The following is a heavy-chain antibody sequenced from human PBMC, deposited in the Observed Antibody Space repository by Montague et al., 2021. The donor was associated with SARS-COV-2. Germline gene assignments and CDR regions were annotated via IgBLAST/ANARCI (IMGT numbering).Heavy chain of an antibody. CDR1: GFSLSTSGMC. D-gene: IGHD4-23*01. CDR2: IDWDDDK. J-gene: IGHJ4*02. V-gene: IGHV2-70*01. CDR3: ARSYGTTVVTRAFDY. Sequence: PALMKPTQTLTLTCTFSGFSLSTSGMCVSWIRQPPGKALEWLTLIDWDDDKYYSTSLKTRLTISKDTSKNQVVLTMTNMDPVDTATYYCARSYGTTVVTRAFDYWGQGTLVTASS.